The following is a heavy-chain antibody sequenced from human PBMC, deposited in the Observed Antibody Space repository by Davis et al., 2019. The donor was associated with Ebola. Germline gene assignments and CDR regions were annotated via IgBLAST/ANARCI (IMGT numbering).Heavy chain of an antibody. J-gene: IGHJ4*02. CDR2: IRSKANSYAT. CDR1: GFPFSGSA. Sequence: GESLKIPCAASGFPFSGSAMHWVRQASGKGLEWVGRIRSKANSYATAYAASVKGRFTISRDDSKNTAYLQMKSLKTEDTAVYYCTSTPPTLWDYWGQGTLVTVSS. CDR3: TSTPPTLWDY. D-gene: IGHD3-16*01. V-gene: IGHV3-73*01.